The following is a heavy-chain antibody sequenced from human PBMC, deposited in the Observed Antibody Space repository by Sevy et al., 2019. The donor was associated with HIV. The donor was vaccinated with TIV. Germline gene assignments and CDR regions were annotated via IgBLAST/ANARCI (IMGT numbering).Heavy chain of an antibody. CDR2: LSFGCGEI. Sequence: GGSLRLSCVASGFTFNKYSMSWVHQPPGKGLEWVSTLSFGCGEINYADSVKGRFTISRDDSKNSLYLQMNSLRAEDTAVYYCAREGCTRPHDFWGQGTLVTVSS. D-gene: IGHD2-8*01. CDR3: AREGCTRPHDF. CDR1: GFTFNKYS. J-gene: IGHJ4*02. V-gene: IGHV3-23*01.